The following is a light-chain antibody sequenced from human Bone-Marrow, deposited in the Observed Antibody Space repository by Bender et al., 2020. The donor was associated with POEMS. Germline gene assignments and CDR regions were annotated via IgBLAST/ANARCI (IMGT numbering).Light chain of an antibody. J-gene: IGLJ2*01. CDR3: QAWDSRNYVV. V-gene: IGLV1-44*01. CDR2: INN. CDR1: SSNIGTNP. Sequence: QSVLTQPPSASGTPGQRVTISCSGSSSNIGTNPVNWYQQLPGTAPKLLIYINNQRPSGVPDRFSGSKSGTSASLAISGLQSEDEADYYCQAWDSRNYVVFGGGTKLTVL.